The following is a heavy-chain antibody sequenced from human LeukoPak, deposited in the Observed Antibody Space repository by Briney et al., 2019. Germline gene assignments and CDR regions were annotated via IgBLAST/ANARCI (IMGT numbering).Heavy chain of an antibody. Sequence: PGGSLRLSCAASGFTFSSYAMSWVRQAPGKGLEWVSAISGSGGSTYYADSVKGRFTISRDNSKNTLYLQMNSLRAEDTAVYYCASDGRVFEYYYDSSDYFTFFDYWGQGTLVTVSS. D-gene: IGHD3-22*01. J-gene: IGHJ4*02. CDR2: ISGSGGST. CDR3: ASDGRVFEYYYDSSDYFTFFDY. CDR1: GFTFSSYA. V-gene: IGHV3-23*01.